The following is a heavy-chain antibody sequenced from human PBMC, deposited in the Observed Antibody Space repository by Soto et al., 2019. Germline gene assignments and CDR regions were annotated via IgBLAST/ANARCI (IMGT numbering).Heavy chain of an antibody. CDR3: TRGQGNH. CDR2: MNPFSGNA. Sequence: QMQLVQSGAEVKKPGASVRVSCKASGYTFTSYDIYWVRQATGQGLEWMGWMNPFSGNAVYTQKFQDRVTMTRDTSINTAYMEMSGLRSEDTAVYYCTRGQGNHWGQGSLVTVSS. CDR1: GYTFTSYD. J-gene: IGHJ4*02. V-gene: IGHV1-8*01.